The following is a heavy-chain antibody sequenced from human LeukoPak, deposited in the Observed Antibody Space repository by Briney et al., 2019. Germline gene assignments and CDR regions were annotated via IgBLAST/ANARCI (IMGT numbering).Heavy chain of an antibody. CDR2: ISSSGSTI. CDR1: GFSFRSYS. V-gene: IGHV3-48*02. J-gene: IGHJ2*01. Sequence: GGSLRLSCVASGFSFRSYSMNWVRQAPGKGLEWVSYISSSGSTIYYADAVKGRFTISRDNAKNSLYLQMSSLRDEDTAVYYCATVAMEDWYFDLWGRGTLVTVSS. D-gene: IGHD5-18*01. CDR3: ATVAMEDWYFDL.